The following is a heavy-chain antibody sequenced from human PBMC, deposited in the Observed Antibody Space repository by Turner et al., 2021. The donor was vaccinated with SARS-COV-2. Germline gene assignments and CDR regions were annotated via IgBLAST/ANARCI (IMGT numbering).Heavy chain of an antibody. V-gene: IGHV4-59*08. Sequence: QVQLQESGPGLVKPSETVSLTCTGSGGSLRSNYWTWVRQSPGKGQELIGHIYNSGGTNYNPSLKSRVTISIDTSKNQFSLSVSSGTAADTAVYYCARHSTVTENYSNGMDVWGQGTTVTVS. D-gene: IGHD4-17*01. J-gene: IGHJ6*02. CDR3: ARHSTVTENYSNGMDV. CDR2: IYNSGGT. CDR1: GGSLRSNY.